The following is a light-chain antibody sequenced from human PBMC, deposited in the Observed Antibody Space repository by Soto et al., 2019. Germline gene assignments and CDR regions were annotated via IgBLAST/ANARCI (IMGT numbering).Light chain of an antibody. CDR2: DAS. CDR1: QDISKY. CDR3: QQYDGFPRT. V-gene: IGKV1-33*01. J-gene: IGKJ2*01. Sequence: DIQMTQSPSSLSASVGERVTITCQASQDISKYVNWYQQKPGKAPKLLIYDASTLETGVPSRFSGSGSGTDFTFIISSLQPEDIATDYCQQYDGFPRTFGQGTKLEIK.